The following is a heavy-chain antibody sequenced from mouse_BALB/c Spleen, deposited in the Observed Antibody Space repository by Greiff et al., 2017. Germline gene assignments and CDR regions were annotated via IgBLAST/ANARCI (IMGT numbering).Heavy chain of an antibody. J-gene: IGHJ3*01. CDR3: ARDWGNYDYDEDAY. CDR1: GFSLTSYG. V-gene: IGHV2-9*02. Sequence: VKLMESGPGLVAPSQSLSITCTVSGFSLTSYGVHWVRQPPGKGLEWLGVIWAGGSTNYNSALMSRLSISKDNSKSQVFLKMNSLQTDDTAMYYCARDWGNYDYDEDAYWGQGTLVTVSA. CDR2: IWAGGST. D-gene: IGHD2-4*01.